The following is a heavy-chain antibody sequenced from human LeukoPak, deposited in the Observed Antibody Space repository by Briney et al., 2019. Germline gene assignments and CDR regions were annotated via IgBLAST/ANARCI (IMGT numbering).Heavy chain of an antibody. CDR2: IIPIFGTA. D-gene: IGHD1-14*01. V-gene: IGHV1-69*13. Sequence: GASVRVSCKASGGTFSSYAISWVRQAPGQGLEWIGGIIPIFGTANYAQKFQGRVTITADESTSTAYMELSSLRSEDTAVYYCARSIKMSPYAFDIWGQGTMVTVSS. CDR1: GGTFSSYA. J-gene: IGHJ3*02. CDR3: ARSIKMSPYAFDI.